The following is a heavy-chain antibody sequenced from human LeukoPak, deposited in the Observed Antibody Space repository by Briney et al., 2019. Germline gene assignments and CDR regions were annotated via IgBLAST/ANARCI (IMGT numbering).Heavy chain of an antibody. V-gene: IGHV1-18*01. J-gene: IGHJ4*02. CDR2: ISAYNGNT. D-gene: IGHD3-22*01. Sequence: ASVKVSCKASGYTFTSYGISWVRQAPGQGLEWMGWISAYNGNTNYAQKLQGRVTMTTDTSTSTAYMELRSLRSDDTAVYYCAREPQIITIVVARVYYFDSWGQGSMVTVSS. CDR3: AREPQIITIVVARVYYFDS. CDR1: GYTFTSYG.